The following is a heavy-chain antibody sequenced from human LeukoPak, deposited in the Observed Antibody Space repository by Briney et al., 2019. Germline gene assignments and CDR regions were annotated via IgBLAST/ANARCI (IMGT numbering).Heavy chain of an antibody. J-gene: IGHJ4*02. V-gene: IGHV1-46*01. CDR3: ARAVSYIAAAGTGRDY. CDR2: INPSGGST. Sequence: ASVKVSCKASGYTFTSYYMHWVRQAPGQGLEWMGIINPSGGSTSDAQKFQGRVTMTRDTSTSTVYMELSSLRSEDTAVYYCARAVSYIAAAGTGRDYWGQGTLVTVSS. CDR1: GYTFTSYY. D-gene: IGHD6-13*01.